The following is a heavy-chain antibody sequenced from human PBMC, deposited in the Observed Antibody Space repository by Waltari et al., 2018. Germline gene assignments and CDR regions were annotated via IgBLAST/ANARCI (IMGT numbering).Heavy chain of an antibody. CDR3: ARDFESRGYDI. J-gene: IGHJ3*02. CDR2: INTDSGNP. D-gene: IGHD3-22*01. V-gene: IGHV7-4-1*02. Sequence: QVQLVQSGSELKTPGASVKVSCKASGYTFTTYGINWVRQAPGQGLEWLGWINTDSGNPTYAQGFTGRLVFSLDTSVNTAFLQISSLKAEDSAIYYCARDFESRGYDIWGQGTMVTVSS. CDR1: GYTFTTYG.